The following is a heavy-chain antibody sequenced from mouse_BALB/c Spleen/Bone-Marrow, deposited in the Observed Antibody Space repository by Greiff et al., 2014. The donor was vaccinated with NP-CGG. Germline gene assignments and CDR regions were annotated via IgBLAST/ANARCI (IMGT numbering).Heavy chain of an antibody. V-gene: IGHV1-5*01. Sequence: EVQLQQSGTVLARPGAAVKMSCKASGYTFSNYWMHWIKQRPGQGLEWIGTIHPGNSDTTYNQKFKGKAKLTAVTSTSTAYMELSSLTNEDSAVYYCTTLARNNFDYSGQGTTLTVSS. CDR2: IHPGNSDT. D-gene: IGHD3-1*01. CDR1: GYTFSNYW. J-gene: IGHJ2*01. CDR3: TTLARNNFDY.